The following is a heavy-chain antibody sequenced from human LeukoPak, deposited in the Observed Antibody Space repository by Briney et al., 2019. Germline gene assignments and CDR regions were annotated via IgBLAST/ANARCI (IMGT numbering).Heavy chain of an antibody. CDR1: RFIFNIYA. D-gene: IGHD6-19*01. J-gene: IGHJ4*02. CDR2: ISYDGINK. CDR3: ARARELSGGWSRDY. Sequence: PGRSLRLSCAASRFIFNIYAMHWVRQAPGKGLEWVSFISYDGINKYYADSVKGRCTISRDNSKNTLYLQMNNLRPEDTAVYYCARARELSGGWSRDYWGQGTLVTVSS. V-gene: IGHV3-30-3*01.